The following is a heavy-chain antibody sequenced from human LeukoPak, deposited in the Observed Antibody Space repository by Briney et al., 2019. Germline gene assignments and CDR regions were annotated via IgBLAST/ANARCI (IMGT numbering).Heavy chain of an antibody. CDR2: ISYDGSNK. D-gene: IGHD3-10*01. CDR1: GFTFSSYG. Sequence: GGSLRLSCAASGFTFSSYGMHWVRQAPGKGLEGVAVISYDGSNKYYADSVKGRFTISRDNSKNTLYLQMNSLRAEDTAVYYCANALLYYYGSGSYFRVDAFDIWGQGTMVTVSS. CDR3: ANALLYYYGSGSYFRVDAFDI. J-gene: IGHJ3*02. V-gene: IGHV3-30*18.